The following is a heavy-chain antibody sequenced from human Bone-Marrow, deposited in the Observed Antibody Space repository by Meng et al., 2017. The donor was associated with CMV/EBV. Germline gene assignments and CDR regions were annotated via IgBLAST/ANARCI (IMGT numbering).Heavy chain of an antibody. Sequence: GESLKISCEASGFIFSTYSMNWVRQAPGKGLEWVSYISSSGSTIYYADSVKGRSTISRDNAKNSLYLQMNSLRAEDTAVYYCAREFVVVVAARLHYYGMDVWGQGNTVNVTS. D-gene: IGHD2-15*01. CDR3: AREFVVVVAARLHYYGMDV. CDR2: ISSSGSTI. CDR1: GFIFSTYS. J-gene: IGHJ6*02. V-gene: IGHV3-48*04.